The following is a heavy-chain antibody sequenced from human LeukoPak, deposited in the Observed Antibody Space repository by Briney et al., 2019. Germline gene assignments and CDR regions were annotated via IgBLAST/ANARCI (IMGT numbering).Heavy chain of an antibody. CDR3: ALGKNFGFHYFDF. D-gene: IGHD3-3*01. CDR2: ISSSGSTI. CDR1: GFTFSSYE. J-gene: IGHJ4*02. Sequence: GGSLRLSCAASGFTFSSYEMNWVRQAPGKGLEWVSYISSSGSTIYYADSVKGRFTISRDLSKNTLFLQMSSLRSEDTAVYYCALGKNFGFHYFDFWGQGALVTVSS. V-gene: IGHV3-48*03.